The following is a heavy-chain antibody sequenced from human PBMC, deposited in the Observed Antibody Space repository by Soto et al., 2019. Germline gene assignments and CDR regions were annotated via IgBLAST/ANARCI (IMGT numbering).Heavy chain of an antibody. J-gene: IGHJ6*03. D-gene: IGHD1-1*01. V-gene: IGHV3-23*01. CDR3: AKGAGGNYYYYMDV. CDR2: ISGGGGST. CDR1: GFTFSSYA. Sequence: ESGGGLVQPGGSLRLSCAASGFTFSSYAMSWVRQAAGKGLEWVSGISGGGGSTYNADSVKGRFTISRDNSKNTLYLQMNSLRAEDTAVYYCAKGAGGNYYYYMDVWGKGTTVTVSS.